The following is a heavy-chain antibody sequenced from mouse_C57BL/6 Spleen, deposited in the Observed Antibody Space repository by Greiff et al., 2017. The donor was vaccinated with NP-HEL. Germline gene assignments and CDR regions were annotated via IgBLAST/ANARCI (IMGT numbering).Heavy chain of an antibody. Sequence: VHLVESGAELARPGASVKMSCKASGYTFTSYTMHWVKQRPGQGLEWIGYINPSSGYTKYNQKFKDKATLTADKSSSTAYMQLSSLTSEDSAVYYCSITTVVATYWYFDVWGTGTTVTVSS. J-gene: IGHJ1*03. CDR3: SITTVVATYWYFDV. V-gene: IGHV1-4*01. CDR1: GYTFTSYT. D-gene: IGHD1-1*01. CDR2: INPSSGYT.